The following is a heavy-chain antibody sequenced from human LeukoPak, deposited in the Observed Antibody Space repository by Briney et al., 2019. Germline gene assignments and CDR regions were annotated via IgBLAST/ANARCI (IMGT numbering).Heavy chain of an antibody. V-gene: IGHV3-53*01. D-gene: IGHD7-27*01. CDR1: GFTFSSNY. CDR2: IYSGNSA. Sequence: GGSLRLSCAASGFTFSSNYMSWVRQAPGKGLERVSVIYSGNSAYYADSVKGRFTISGDKSKNTLYLQMNSLRAEDTAVYYCARLNWEWGFDYWGQGTLVTVSS. CDR3: ARLNWEWGFDY. J-gene: IGHJ4*02.